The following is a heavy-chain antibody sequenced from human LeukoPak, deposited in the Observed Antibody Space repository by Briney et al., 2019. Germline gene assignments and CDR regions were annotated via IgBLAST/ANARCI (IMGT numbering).Heavy chain of an antibody. D-gene: IGHD3-10*01. CDR1: GASISTSNYF. CDR3: ARGTYNYGSGTYPWFDP. J-gene: IGHJ5*01. V-gene: IGHV4-39*07. Sequence: SETLSLTCSVSGASISTSNYFWGWFRQPPGEGLEYIGNIYYDGSSHYNPSLESRVTILIDTSKNQFSLKLTSVTAADTAVYFCARGTYNYGSGTYPWFDPWGQGSLVTVSS. CDR2: IYYDGSS.